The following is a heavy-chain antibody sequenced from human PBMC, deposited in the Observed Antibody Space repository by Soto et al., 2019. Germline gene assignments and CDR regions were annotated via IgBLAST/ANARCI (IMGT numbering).Heavy chain of an antibody. CDR2: IDPSDSYT. Sequence: LGESLKISCKGSGYSFTSYWISWVRQMPGKGLEWMGRIDPSDSYTNYSPSFQGHVTISADKSISTAYLQWSSLKASDTAMYYCARLGAPTAYSGSYFGWFDPWGQGTLVTVSS. CDR1: GYSFTSYW. D-gene: IGHD1-26*01. J-gene: IGHJ5*02. CDR3: ARLGAPTAYSGSYFGWFDP. V-gene: IGHV5-10-1*01.